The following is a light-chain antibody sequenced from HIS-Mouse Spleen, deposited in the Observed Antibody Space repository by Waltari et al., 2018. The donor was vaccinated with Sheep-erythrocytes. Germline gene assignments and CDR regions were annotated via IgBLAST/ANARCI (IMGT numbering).Light chain of an antibody. CDR1: SSNIGSNT. CDR2: SNK. CDR3: AAWDDSLNGHVV. J-gene: IGLJ2*01. V-gene: IGLV1-44*01. Sequence: QSVLTQPPSASGTPGQRVTISCSGSSSNIGSNTVNWYQQLPGTAPKLLIYSNKQRPSGVPDRFCGSMSDTSASLAISGLQSEDEADYYCAAWDDSLNGHVVFGGGTKLTVL.